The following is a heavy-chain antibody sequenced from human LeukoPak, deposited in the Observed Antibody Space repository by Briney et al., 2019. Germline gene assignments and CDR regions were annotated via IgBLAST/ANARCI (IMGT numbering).Heavy chain of an antibody. V-gene: IGHV4-38-2*02. CDR1: GYSISSAYY. D-gene: IGHD2-2*01. CDR3: ARSTAVHAYYYGMDV. CDR2: IYHAGGT. Sequence: SETLSLTCTVSGYSISSAYYWGWIRPPPGKGLEWIGIIYHAGGTFYDPSLESRVTISLDTSKNQFSLKLTSVTAADTAVYYCARSTAVHAYYYGMDVWGQGTTVTVSS. J-gene: IGHJ6*02.